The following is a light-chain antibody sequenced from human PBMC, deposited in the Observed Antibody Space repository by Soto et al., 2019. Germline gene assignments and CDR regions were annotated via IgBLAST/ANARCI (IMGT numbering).Light chain of an antibody. CDR2: GAS. CDR1: QSVSSNY. J-gene: IGKJ4*01. V-gene: IGKV3-20*01. Sequence: EIVLTQSPATLSLSPGERATLSCRASQSVSSNYLAWYQQKPGQAPRLLIYGASSRATGIPYRFSGSGSGTDFTLTISRLEPEDFAVYYCQQYGSSSLTFGGGTKVEIK. CDR3: QQYGSSSLT.